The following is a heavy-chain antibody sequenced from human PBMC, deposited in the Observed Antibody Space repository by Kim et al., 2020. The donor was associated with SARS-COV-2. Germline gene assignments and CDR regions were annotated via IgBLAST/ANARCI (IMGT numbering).Heavy chain of an antibody. CDR1: GGSISSYY. V-gene: IGHV4-59*13. CDR2: IYYSGST. D-gene: IGHD1-26*01. J-gene: IGHJ4*02. Sequence: SETLSLTCTVSGGSISSYYWSWIRQPPGKGLEWIGYIYYSGSTNYNPSLKSRVTISVDTSKNQFSLKLSSVTAADTAVYYCARDRGGMYSGSYVPFDYWGQGTLVTVSS. CDR3: ARDRGGMYSGSYVPFDY.